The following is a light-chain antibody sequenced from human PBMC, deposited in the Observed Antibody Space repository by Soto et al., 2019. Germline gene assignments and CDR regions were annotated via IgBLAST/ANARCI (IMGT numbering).Light chain of an antibody. CDR3: QQYSNWPPVT. Sequence: EIVMTQSPATLSVSPGDRATLSCRASQSISTSLAWYQHKPGQAPRLLISGASTRATGIPARFSGSGSGTEFTLTISSLQSEDFAVYYCQQYSNWPPVTFGQGTKVEIK. CDR1: QSISTS. V-gene: IGKV3-15*01. CDR2: GAS. J-gene: IGKJ1*01.